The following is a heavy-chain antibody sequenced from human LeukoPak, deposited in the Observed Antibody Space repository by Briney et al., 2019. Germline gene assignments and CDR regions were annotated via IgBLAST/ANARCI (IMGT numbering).Heavy chain of an antibody. CDR3: ARDKGTSYLSSFDY. CDR2: IYYSGST. J-gene: IGHJ4*02. V-gene: IGHV4-39*07. D-gene: IGHD6-6*01. Sequence: PSETLSLTCTVSGGSISSSSYYWGWIRQPPGKGLEWIGSIYYSGSTYYNPSLKSRVTVSVDTSKNQFSLKLSSVTAADTAVYYCARDKGTSYLSSFDYWGQGTLVTVSS. CDR1: GGSISSSSYY.